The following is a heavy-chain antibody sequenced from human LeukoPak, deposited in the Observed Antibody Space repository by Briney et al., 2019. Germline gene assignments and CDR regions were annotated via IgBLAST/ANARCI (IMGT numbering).Heavy chain of an antibody. CDR3: ARDVGNFDY. Sequence: GGSLRLSCTASGLTFRNYWMHWVRQAPGKGLVWVSRINSDGISTGYADSVKGRFTVSRDNAKKTLYLQMNSLRAEDTAVYYCARDVGNFDYWGQGTLVTVSS. CDR1: GLTFRNYW. J-gene: IGHJ4*02. CDR2: INSDGIST. V-gene: IGHV3-74*01.